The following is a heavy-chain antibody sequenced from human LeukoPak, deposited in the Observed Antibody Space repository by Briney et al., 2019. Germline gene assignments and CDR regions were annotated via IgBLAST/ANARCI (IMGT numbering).Heavy chain of an antibody. D-gene: IGHD3-10*01. CDR2: INPSGGST. J-gene: IGHJ6*02. V-gene: IGHV1-46*01. CDR3: ARDRASGSYQVSFCYDLDV. CDR1: GYTFTSYY. Sequence: ASVKVSCKASGYTFTSYYIHWVRQAPGQGLAWMGVINPSGGSTTYAQNSQGRVTMTTDTSTSTVYMELSSLRSEDTAVYYCARDRASGSYQVSFCYDLDVWGLGTTVTVSS.